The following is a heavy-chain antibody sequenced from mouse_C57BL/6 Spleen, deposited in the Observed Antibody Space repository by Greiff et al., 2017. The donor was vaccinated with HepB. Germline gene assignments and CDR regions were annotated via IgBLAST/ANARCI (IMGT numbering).Heavy chain of an antibody. Sequence: QVQLQQSGAELVRPGASVTLSCKASGYTFTDYEMHWVKQTPVHGLEWIGAIDPETGGTAYNQKFKGKAILTADKSSSTAYMELRSLTSEDSAVYYCTRERIYGYSFPCWGQGTLATDSA. D-gene: IGHD2-2*01. J-gene: IGHJ3*01. CDR1: GYTFTDYE. CDR3: TRERIYGYSFPC. CDR2: IDPETGGT. V-gene: IGHV1-15*01.